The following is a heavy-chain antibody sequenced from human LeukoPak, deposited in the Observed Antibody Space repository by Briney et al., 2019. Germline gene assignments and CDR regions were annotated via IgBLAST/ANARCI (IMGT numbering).Heavy chain of an antibody. CDR1: GHSFNTYW. D-gene: IGHD1-26*01. J-gene: IGHJ4*02. CDR2: IYPGDSDT. V-gene: IGHV5-51*01. CDR3: ARQTYGSYYGY. Sequence: PGGSLRLSCKGSGHSFNTYWIAWVRQMPGKGLEWMGIIYPGDSDTTYSPSFQGQVTISADKSITTAYLQWSSLKASDTAMYYCARQTYGSYYGYWGQGTLVTVSS.